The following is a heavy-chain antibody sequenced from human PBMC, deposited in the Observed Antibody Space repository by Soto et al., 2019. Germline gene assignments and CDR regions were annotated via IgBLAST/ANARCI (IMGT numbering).Heavy chain of an antibody. CDR3: ARSQGSSTSLEIYYYYYYGMDV. V-gene: IGHV1-69*01. J-gene: IGHJ6*02. CDR2: IIPISETT. Sequence: QVQLVQSGAEVKKPGSSVNVSCKASGGTFSSYAISWVRQAPGQGLEWMGGIIPISETTNYAQKFQGRVTITADESKSTAYRELSSLRSEDTAVYYCARSQGSSTSLEIYYYYYYGMDVWGQGTTVTVSS. CDR1: GGTFSSYA. D-gene: IGHD2-2*01.